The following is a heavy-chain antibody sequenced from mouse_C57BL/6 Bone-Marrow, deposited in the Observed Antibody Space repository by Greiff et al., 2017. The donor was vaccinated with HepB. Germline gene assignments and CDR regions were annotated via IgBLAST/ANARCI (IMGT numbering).Heavy chain of an antibody. D-gene: IGHD2-1*01. CDR2: ISNGGGST. Sequence: EVKLMESGGGLVQPGGSLKLSCAASGFTFSDYYMYWVRQTPEKRLEWVAYISNGGGSTYYPDTVKGRFTISRDNAKNTLYLQMSRLKSEDTAMYYCARHGDCYGNYGYFDVWGTGTTVTVSS. J-gene: IGHJ1*03. CDR1: GFTFSDYY. CDR3: ARHGDCYGNYGYFDV. V-gene: IGHV5-12*01.